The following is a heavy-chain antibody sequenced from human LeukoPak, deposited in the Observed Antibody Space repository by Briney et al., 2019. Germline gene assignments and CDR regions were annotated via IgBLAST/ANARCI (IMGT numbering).Heavy chain of an antibody. V-gene: IGHV3-21*04. CDR3: AKHVSGSLFYFDY. CDR2: ISSSSSYI. CDR1: GFTFSSYS. Sequence: GGSLRLSCAASGFTFSSYSMNWVRQAPGKGLEWVSSISSSSSYIYYADSVKGRFTISRDNSKNTLYLQMNSLGAEDTAVYYCAKHVSGSLFYFDYWGQRTLVTVSS. J-gene: IGHJ4*02. D-gene: IGHD3-10*01.